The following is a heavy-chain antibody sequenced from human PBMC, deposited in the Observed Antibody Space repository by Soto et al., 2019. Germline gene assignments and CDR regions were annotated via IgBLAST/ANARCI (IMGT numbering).Heavy chain of an antibody. CDR2: IYWNDEI. CDR1: GFSLSSSGAG. D-gene: IGHD4-4*01. V-gene: IGHV2-5*01. CDR3: SHLALRGLGDYTPGWDV. Sequence: QVTVKESGPTLAKPTQTLTLTCSFTGFSLSSSGAGVGWFRQSPGKALEWLALIYWNDEIRYSPSLASRLTISKDPSKVRGVLTLPTLGLVDTATYYCSHLALRGLGDYTPGWDVWGQGTRSPSP. J-gene: IGHJ6*02.